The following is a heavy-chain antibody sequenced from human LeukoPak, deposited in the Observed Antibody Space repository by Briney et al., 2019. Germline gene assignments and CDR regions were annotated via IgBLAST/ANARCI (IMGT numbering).Heavy chain of an antibody. CDR1: GFIFSDYY. CDR3: ARDKDDDHGGTTYDS. Sequence: PGGSLRLSCAASGFIFSDYYMSWIRQAPGKGLEWVSYISNSGTTIYYADSVKGRFTISRDNAKNSLYLQMNSLRAEDTAVYYCARDKDDDHGGTTYDSWGQGTLVTVTS. V-gene: IGHV3-11*01. CDR2: ISNSGTTI. J-gene: IGHJ4*02. D-gene: IGHD3-16*01.